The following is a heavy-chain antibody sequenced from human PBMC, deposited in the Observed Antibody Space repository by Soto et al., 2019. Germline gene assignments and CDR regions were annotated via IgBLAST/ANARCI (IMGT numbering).Heavy chain of an antibody. J-gene: IGHJ4*02. CDR3: AIQTGGFGYHFDH. CDR2: VYYSGST. CDR1: GGSISSNLYY. Sequence: QLQLQESGPGLVKPSETLSLTCTVSGGSISSNLYYWGWVRQPPGKGLEWIGAVYYSGSTWYNPSHNSRVIISLDTLRNPFSLNLRSVTSSDTAVYYCAIQTGGFGYHFDHWGQGAPVTLSS. V-gene: IGHV4-39*01. D-gene: IGHD3-16*01.